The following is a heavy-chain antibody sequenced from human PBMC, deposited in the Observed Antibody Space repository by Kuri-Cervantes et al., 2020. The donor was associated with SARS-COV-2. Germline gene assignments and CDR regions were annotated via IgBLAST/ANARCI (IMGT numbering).Heavy chain of an antibody. CDR2: INPNSGGT. CDR1: GYTFTSYG. Sequence: ASVKVSCKASGYTFTSYGISWVRQAPGQGLEWMGWINPNSGGTNYAQKFQGRVTMTRDTSISTAYMELSRLRSDDTAVYYCARAVVGYSSSLGVPDNWFDPWGQGTLVTVSS. J-gene: IGHJ5*02. CDR3: ARAVVGYSSSLGVPDNWFDP. V-gene: IGHV1-2*02. D-gene: IGHD6-6*01.